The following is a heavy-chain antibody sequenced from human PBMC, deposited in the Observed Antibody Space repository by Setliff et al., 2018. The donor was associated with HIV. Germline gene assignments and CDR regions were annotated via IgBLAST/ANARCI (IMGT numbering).Heavy chain of an antibody. D-gene: IGHD3-10*01. CDR2: IYPDDSDT. CDR3: ARRGEVYDYYASGTYSYYFDY. CDR1: AYAFTNYW. Sequence: GESLKISCKGPAYAFTNYWIGWVRQMPGKGLEWMGIIYPDDSDTIYSPSFQGQVTTSADKSISTAYLQWSSLKASDTAMYYCARRGEVYDYYASGTYSYYFDYWGQGTLVTVSS. V-gene: IGHV5-51*01. J-gene: IGHJ4*02.